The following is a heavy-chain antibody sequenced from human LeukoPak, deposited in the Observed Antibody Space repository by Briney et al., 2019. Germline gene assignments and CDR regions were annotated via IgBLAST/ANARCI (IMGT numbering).Heavy chain of an antibody. D-gene: IGHD5-24*01. CDR2: VNAKGDVT. V-gene: IGHV3-23*01. J-gene: IGHJ4*02. Sequence: GGSLRLSCSASGFAFRNYGMAWVRQAPGKGLDFVSAVNAKGDVTFYADSVKGRFTMSRDNSKNTLYLQMNSVRAEDTAVYYRAKEKGDGLPFDYWGQGTLITVPS. CDR3: AKEKGDGLPFDY. CDR1: GFAFRNYG.